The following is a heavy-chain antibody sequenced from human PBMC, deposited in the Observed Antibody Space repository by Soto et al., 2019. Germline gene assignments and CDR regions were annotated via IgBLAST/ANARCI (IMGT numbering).Heavy chain of an antibody. CDR2: ISCDGSNK. D-gene: IGHD2-15*01. J-gene: IGHJ4*02. CDR3: AKDDANIVVVLAATPVPDY. CDR1: GFTFSSYG. Sequence: QVQLVESGGGVVQPGRSLRLSCAASGFTFSSYGMHWVRQAPGKGLEWVAVISCDGSNKYYAEAVKGRFTITRGNSKKTPYQQTDSLSAEDTALYYCAKDDANIVVVLAATPVPDYWGQGTMVTVSS. V-gene: IGHV3-30*18.